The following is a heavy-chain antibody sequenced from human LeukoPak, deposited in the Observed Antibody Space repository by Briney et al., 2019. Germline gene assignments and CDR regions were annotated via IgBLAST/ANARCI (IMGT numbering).Heavy chain of an antibody. J-gene: IGHJ4*02. Sequence: GVCLRLSCAASGFSFSGCGMHWVRQAPGKGLEWVTFIRYDGSTKSYADSVKGRFTIARDNSKNTLYLQMNSLRAEDTAVYFCAKDYNNGFDYWGQGALVTVSS. CDR3: AKDYNNGFDY. D-gene: IGHD1-14*01. CDR2: IRYDGSTK. CDR1: GFSFSGCG. V-gene: IGHV3-30*02.